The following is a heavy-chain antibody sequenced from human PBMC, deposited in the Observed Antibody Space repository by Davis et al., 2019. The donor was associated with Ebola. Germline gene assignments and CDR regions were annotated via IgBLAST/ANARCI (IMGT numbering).Heavy chain of an antibody. CDR3: ARQRGSIAAIDY. CDR1: GYTFTSYY. CDR2: INPSGGST. D-gene: IGHD6-6*01. J-gene: IGHJ4*02. Sequence: ASVTVSCKASGYTFTSYYMHWVRQAPGQGLEWMGIINPSGGSTSYAQKFQGRVTMTTDTSTSTAYMELRSLRSDDTAVYYCARQRGSIAAIDYWGQGTLVTVSS. V-gene: IGHV1-46*01.